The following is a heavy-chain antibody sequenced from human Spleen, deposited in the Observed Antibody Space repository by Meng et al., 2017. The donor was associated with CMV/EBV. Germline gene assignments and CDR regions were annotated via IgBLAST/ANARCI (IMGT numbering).Heavy chain of an antibody. CDR3: AREPNLHYYDSSGPLDY. J-gene: IGHJ4*02. Sequence: VQLQQWGAGLLKPSETLSLTFAVYGGSFSGYYWSWIRQPPGKGLELIGHIYYSGSTSYNPSLKSRVTISVDTSNNQFSLKLSSVTAADTAVYYCAREPNLHYYDSSGPLDYWGQGTLVTVSS. CDR2: IYYSGST. V-gene: IGHV4-34*01. D-gene: IGHD3-22*01. CDR1: GGSFSGYY.